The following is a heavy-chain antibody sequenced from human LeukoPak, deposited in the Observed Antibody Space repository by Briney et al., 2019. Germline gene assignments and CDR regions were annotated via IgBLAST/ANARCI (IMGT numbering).Heavy chain of an antibody. J-gene: IGHJ5*02. V-gene: IGHV1-18*01. CDR1: GYTFTSYG. CDR3: ARSISGDILTGSA. Sequence: ASVKVSCKASGYTFTSYGISWVRQAHAQGLEWMGWISTYNGNTNYAQNVQGRVTMTTDTSTSTAYMELRSLRSDDTAVYYCARSISGDILTGSAWGQGTLVTVSS. CDR2: ISTYNGNT. D-gene: IGHD3-9*01.